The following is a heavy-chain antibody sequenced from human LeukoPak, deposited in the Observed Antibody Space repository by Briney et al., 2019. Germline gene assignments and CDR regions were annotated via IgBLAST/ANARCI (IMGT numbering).Heavy chain of an antibody. D-gene: IGHD3/OR15-3a*01. Sequence: SETLSLTCAVSDDSFSSHYWTWIRQPPGKGLEWIGYISYIGSTNYNPSLKSRVTISIDTSRNQFSLRLSSVTAADTAVYYCARFSFGLVQYNWFDPWGQGTLVTVSS. CDR2: ISYIGST. CDR1: DDSFSSHY. CDR3: ARFSFGLVQYNWFDP. J-gene: IGHJ5*02. V-gene: IGHV4-59*08.